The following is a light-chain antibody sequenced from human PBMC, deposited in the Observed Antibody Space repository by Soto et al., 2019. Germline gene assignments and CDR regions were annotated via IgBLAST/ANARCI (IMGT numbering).Light chain of an antibody. Sequence: ITISQSPSTLSGSVGDRVTITCRASQTISSWLAWYQQKPGKAPKLLIYKASTLKSGVPSRFSGSGSGTEFTLTISSLQPDDFATYYCQHYNSYSEAFGQGTKVDI. CDR3: QHYNSYSEA. CDR1: QTISSW. CDR2: KAS. V-gene: IGKV1-5*03. J-gene: IGKJ1*01.